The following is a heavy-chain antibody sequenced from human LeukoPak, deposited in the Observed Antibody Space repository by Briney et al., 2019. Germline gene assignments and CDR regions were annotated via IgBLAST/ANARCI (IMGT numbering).Heavy chain of an antibody. CDR3: ARTPPGTTGTPVFDY. V-gene: IGHV6-1*01. D-gene: IGHD1-1*01. CDR1: GDSVSSNSAA. J-gene: IGHJ4*02. CDR2: TYYRSKWHN. Sequence: LSQTLSLTCAISGDSVSSNSAAWNWIRQSPSRGLEWLGRTYYRSKWHNDYAVSVKSRITINPDTSKNQSSLQLNSVTPEDTAVYYCARTPPGTTGTPVFDYWGQGTLVTVSS.